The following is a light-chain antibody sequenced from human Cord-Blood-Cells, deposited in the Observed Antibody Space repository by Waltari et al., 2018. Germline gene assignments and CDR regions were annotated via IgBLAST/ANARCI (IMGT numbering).Light chain of an antibody. Sequence: QSALTQPRSVSGSPGQSVTISCTGTSSDVGGCNYVSWYQQHPGKAPKLMIYDVSKRPSGVPGRFSGSRSGNTASLTISGLQAEDEADYYCCSYAGSYTLVFGGGTKLTVL. CDR3: CSYAGSYTLV. V-gene: IGLV2-11*01. CDR2: DVS. J-gene: IGLJ3*02. CDR1: SSDVGGCNY.